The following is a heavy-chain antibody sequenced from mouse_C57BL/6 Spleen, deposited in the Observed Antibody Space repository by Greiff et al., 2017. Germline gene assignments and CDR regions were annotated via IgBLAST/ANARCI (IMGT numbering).Heavy chain of an antibody. CDR1: GYTFTDHT. V-gene: IGHV1-78*01. J-gene: IGHJ4*01. CDR3: AIKGAYYDYLYYAMDY. Sequence: VQLQQSDAELVKPGASVKISCKVSGYTFTDHTLHWMKQRPEHRLQWIGYISPRAGSPKYNEKFKGKATLTADKSSSTAYMQLNILTSEDSAVYFCAIKGAYYDYLYYAMDYWGQGTSVIV. D-gene: IGHD2-4*01. CDR2: ISPRAGSP.